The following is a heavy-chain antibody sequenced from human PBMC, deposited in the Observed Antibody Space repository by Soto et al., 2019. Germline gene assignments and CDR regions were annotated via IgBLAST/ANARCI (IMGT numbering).Heavy chain of an antibody. V-gene: IGHV1-18*01. D-gene: IGHD3-16*02. Sequence: QVQLVQSGAEVKKPGASVMLSCKASGYTFTSYGISWVRQAPGQGLEWMGWISAYNGSTNYAQRVQGRITMTTDTSTSTAYLELKSLRSDDTAMYYCARHWSPTFGGVIVSHIHNWGQGTLVSVSS. CDR2: ISAYNGST. CDR1: GYTFTSYG. J-gene: IGHJ4*02. CDR3: ARHWSPTFGGVIVSHIHN.